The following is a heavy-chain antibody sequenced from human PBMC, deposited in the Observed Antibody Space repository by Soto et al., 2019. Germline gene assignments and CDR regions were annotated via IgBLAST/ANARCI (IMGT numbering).Heavy chain of an antibody. CDR1: GDSVSSNGAA. Sequence: QVQLQQSGPGLVKPSQTLSLTCAISGDSVSSNGAAWNWIRQSPSRGLEWLGRTYYRSKWYNDYSVSVKSRITINPDTSKSQFSLQLNSVTPEDTAVYYCARDKHDYFNRGIGFDTWGQGILVTVSS. CDR2: TYYRSKWYN. V-gene: IGHV6-1*02. CDR3: ARDKHDYFNRGIGFDT. J-gene: IGHJ5*02. D-gene: IGHD4-17*01.